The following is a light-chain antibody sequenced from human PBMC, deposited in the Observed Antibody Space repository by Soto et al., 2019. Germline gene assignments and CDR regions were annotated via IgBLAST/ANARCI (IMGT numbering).Light chain of an antibody. J-gene: IGKJ5*01. CDR3: QQYGNSPIT. CDR2: DGF. Sequence: DIVLTKSPATLSFSPGERVTLSRGASQSVSSSRLAWYQQKPALAPRLLIYDGFLRATGIPDRFSGSGSGTDFTLTISRLEPEDFAVYYCQQYGNSPITFGQGTRLEI. CDR1: QSVSSSR. V-gene: IGKV3D-20*01.